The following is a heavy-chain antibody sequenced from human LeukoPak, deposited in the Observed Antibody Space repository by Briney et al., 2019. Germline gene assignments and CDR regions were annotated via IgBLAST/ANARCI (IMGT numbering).Heavy chain of an antibody. V-gene: IGHV4-34*01. D-gene: IGHD5-12*01. J-gene: IGHJ4*02. CDR2: INHSGST. CDR1: GGSFSGYY. CDR3: ARGPDVDIVATVRTLDY. Sequence: SETLSLTCAVCGGSFSGYYWRWIRQPPGKGLEWIGEINHSGSTNYNLSLMSRVTISVDTSKNQFSLKLSSVTAADTAVYYCARGPDVDIVATVRTLDYWGQGTLVTVSS.